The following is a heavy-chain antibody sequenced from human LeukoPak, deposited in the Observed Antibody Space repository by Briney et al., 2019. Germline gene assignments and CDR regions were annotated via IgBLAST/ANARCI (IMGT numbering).Heavy chain of an antibody. J-gene: IGHJ5*02. Sequence: PSETLSLTCTVSGGSISSSNYYWGWIRQPPGKRLEWIGNMYYSGSTYYNPSIKSRVTISVDTSKNQFSLKLSSVTAADTAVYYCAREGSGWYDLGTNWFDPWGQGTLVTVSS. CDR3: AREGSGWYDLGTNWFDP. V-gene: IGHV4-39*07. D-gene: IGHD6-19*01. CDR2: MYYSGST. CDR1: GGSISSSNYY.